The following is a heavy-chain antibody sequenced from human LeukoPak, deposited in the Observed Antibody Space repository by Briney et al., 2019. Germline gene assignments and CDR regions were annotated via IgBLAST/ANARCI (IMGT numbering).Heavy chain of an antibody. V-gene: IGHV1-18*01. Sequence: ASVKVSCKASGYTFTSYGISWVRQAPGQGLEWMGWISAYNGNTNYAQKLQGRVTMTTDTSTSTAHMELRSLRSDDTAVYYCAREIGVYCSSTSCYPDDAFDIWGQGTMVTVSS. CDR1: GYTFTSYG. CDR3: AREIGVYCSSTSCYPDDAFDI. J-gene: IGHJ3*02. CDR2: ISAYNGNT. D-gene: IGHD2-2*01.